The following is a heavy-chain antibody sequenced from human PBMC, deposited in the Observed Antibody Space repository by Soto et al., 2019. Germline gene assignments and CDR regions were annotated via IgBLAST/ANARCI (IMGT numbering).Heavy chain of an antibody. CDR1: SGYIKSGGFC. CDR3: ARGPRELGGNFNYGLDV. CDR2: MYDSGST. V-gene: IGHV4-31*03. Sequence: SRTFTVCSGYIKSGGFCWTWINQDPGKGLEWIGLMYDSGSTYYNASLKSRVTISRDTPKSKFSLKLSSVTSADTALYYCARGPRELGGNFNYGLDVLGQGTTDTVFS. D-gene: IGHD1-7*01. J-gene: IGHJ6*02.